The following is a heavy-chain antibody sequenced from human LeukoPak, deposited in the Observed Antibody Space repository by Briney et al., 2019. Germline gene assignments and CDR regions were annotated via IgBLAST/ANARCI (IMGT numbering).Heavy chain of an antibody. V-gene: IGHV4-39*01. Sequence: SETLSLTCTVSGGSISSSSYYWGWIRQPPGKGLEWLGSIYYSGSTYYNPSLKSRVTISVDTSKNQFSLKLSSVTAADTAVYYCAKLDSNYYYYYGMDVWGQGTTVTVSS. J-gene: IGHJ6*02. D-gene: IGHD4-11*01. CDR2: IYYSGST. CDR1: GGSISSSSYY. CDR3: AKLDSNYYYYYGMDV.